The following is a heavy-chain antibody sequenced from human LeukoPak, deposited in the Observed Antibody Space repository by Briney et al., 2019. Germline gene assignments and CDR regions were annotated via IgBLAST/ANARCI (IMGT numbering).Heavy chain of an antibody. J-gene: IGHJ4*01. Sequence: TSETLSVTCTVSGGSISSYYWSWIRQPPGKGLEWIGYIYYSGSTNYNPSLKSRVTISVDTSKNQFSLKLSSVTAADTAVYYCARGSIAAAGPEVGSYYFGYWGPGTLVTVSS. D-gene: IGHD6-13*01. V-gene: IGHV4-59*01. CDR1: GGSISSYY. CDR2: IYYSGST. CDR3: ARGSIAAAGPEVGSYYFGY.